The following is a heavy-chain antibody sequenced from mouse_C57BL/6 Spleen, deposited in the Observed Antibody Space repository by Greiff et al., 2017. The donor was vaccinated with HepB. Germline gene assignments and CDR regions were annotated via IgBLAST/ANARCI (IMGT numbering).Heavy chain of an antibody. V-gene: IGHV5-17*01. D-gene: IGHD3-3*01. CDR2: ISSGSSTI. Sequence: ELQRVESGGGLVKPGGSLKLSCAASGFTFSDYGMHWVRQAPEKGLEWVAYISSGSSTIYYADTVKGRFTISRDNAKNTLFLQMTSLRSEDTAMYYCARGAGPYFDYWGQGTTLTVSS. J-gene: IGHJ2*01. CDR1: GFTFSDYG. CDR3: ARGAGPYFDY.